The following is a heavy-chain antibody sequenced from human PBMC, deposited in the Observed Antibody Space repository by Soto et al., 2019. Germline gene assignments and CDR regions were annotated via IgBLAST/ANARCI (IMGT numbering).Heavy chain of an antibody. Sequence: GVSVKASSEASGYTYASYYLKWLRQATGQGLEWMGWMNPNSGNTGYAQKFQGRVTMTRNTPISTAYMELSSLRSEDTAVYYCAREKSGYYDYWGQGTLVTVSS. CDR3: AREKSGYYDY. J-gene: IGHJ4*02. CDR1: GYTYASYY. D-gene: IGHD3-3*01. CDR2: MNPNSGNT. V-gene: IGHV1-8*01.